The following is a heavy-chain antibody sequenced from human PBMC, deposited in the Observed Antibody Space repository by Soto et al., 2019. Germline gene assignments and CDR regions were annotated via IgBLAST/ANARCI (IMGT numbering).Heavy chain of an antibody. CDR2: VYWDDDK. J-gene: IGHJ5*02. Sequence: QITLKESGPMLVKPTQALTLTCTCPGFSLTTSGVAVCWIRQPPGKAPDWLALVYWDDDKRYSPSLTNILTLSGDTSKNQVVFTLTNVDPTDTGTYFCAHKGGFGYPESWGQGIIGAGSS. CDR3: AHKGGFGYPES. D-gene: IGHD5-18*01. CDR1: GFSLTTSGVA. V-gene: IGHV2-5*02.